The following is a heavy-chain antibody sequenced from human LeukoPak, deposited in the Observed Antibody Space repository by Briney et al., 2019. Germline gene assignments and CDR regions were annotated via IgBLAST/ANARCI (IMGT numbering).Heavy chain of an antibody. Sequence: PGGSLRLSCAASGFTFSSYWMHWVRQAPGKGLVWVSRINSDGSSTSYADSVKGRFTISRDNAKNTLYLQMNSLRAEDTAAYYCAREPAVAGKPFDYWGQGTLVTVSS. V-gene: IGHV3-74*01. D-gene: IGHD6-19*01. CDR1: GFTFSSYW. CDR2: INSDGSST. CDR3: AREPAVAGKPFDY. J-gene: IGHJ4*02.